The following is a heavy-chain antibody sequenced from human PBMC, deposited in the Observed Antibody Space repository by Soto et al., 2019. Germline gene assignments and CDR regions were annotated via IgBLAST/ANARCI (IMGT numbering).Heavy chain of an antibody. J-gene: IGHJ6*02. V-gene: IGHV3-48*02. CDR3: ARVEARPYYYYGMDV. CDR1: GFTFSSYS. D-gene: IGHD6-6*01. CDR2: ISSSSSTI. Sequence: EVQLVESGGGLVQPGGSLRLSCAASGFTFSSYSMNWVRQAPRKGLEWVSYISSSSSTIYYAASVKGRFTISRDNAKNSLYLPMNSLRDEDTAVYYCARVEARPYYYYGMDVWGQGTLVTVSS.